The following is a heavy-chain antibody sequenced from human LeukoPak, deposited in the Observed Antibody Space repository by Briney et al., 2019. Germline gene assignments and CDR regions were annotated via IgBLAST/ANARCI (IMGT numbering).Heavy chain of an antibody. D-gene: IGHD6-6*01. CDR2: IYPDDSDT. J-gene: IGHJ4*02. CDR3: ARTKYSSSINYFDY. Sequence: PGGSLQISCQGSGYIFTSYWIGWVRQVPGKGVEGMGIIYPDDSDTRYSPSFQGQVTISADKSISTAYLQWRSLKASDTAMYYCARTKYSSSINYFDYWGQGTLVTVSS. V-gene: IGHV5-51*01. CDR1: GYIFTSYW.